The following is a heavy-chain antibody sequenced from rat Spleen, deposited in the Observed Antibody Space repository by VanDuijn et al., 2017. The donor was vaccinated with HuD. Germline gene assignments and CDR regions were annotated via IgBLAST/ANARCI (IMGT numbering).Heavy chain of an antibody. D-gene: IGHD2-2*01. CDR1: GFTFSDYD. CDR2: ITNTGGNS. V-gene: IGHV5S11*01. Sequence: EVQLVESDGGLVQPGRSLKLSCAASGFTFSDYDMAWVRQTPTKGLEWVASITNTGGNSYYPDSVKGRFTISRDNTKNTLYLQMDSLRSDETATYYCAGAGYLRDWYFDFLGPRTIVTVSS. J-gene: IGHJ1*01. CDR3: AGAGYLRDWYFDF.